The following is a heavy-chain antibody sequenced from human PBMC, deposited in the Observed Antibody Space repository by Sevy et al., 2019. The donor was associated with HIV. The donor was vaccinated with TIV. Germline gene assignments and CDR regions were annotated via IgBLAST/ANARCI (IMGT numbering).Heavy chain of an antibody. Sequence: GGSLRLSCAASGFTFSSYSMNWVRQAPGKGLEWVSYISSSSSTIYYADSVKGRFTISRDNAKNSLYLQMNSLRDEETAVYYCARDALNIGYRSGGSCYVTSFDYWGQGTLVTVSS. CDR3: ARDALNIGYRSGGSCYVTSFDY. CDR2: ISSSSSTI. V-gene: IGHV3-48*02. CDR1: GFTFSSYS. J-gene: IGHJ4*02. D-gene: IGHD2-15*01.